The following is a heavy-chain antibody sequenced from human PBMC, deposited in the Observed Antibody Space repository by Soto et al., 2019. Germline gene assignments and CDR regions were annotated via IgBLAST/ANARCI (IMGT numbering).Heavy chain of an antibody. J-gene: IGHJ5*02. V-gene: IGHV3-21*01. CDR2: ISSSSSYI. Sequence: GGFLRLSCAASGFTFSSYSMNWVRQAPGKGLEWVSSISSSSSYIYYADSVKGRFTISRDNAKNSLYLQMNSLRAEDTAVYYCARVGSSDNSWFDPWGQGTLVTVSS. CDR1: GFTFSSYS. D-gene: IGHD6-19*01. CDR3: ARVGSSDNSWFDP.